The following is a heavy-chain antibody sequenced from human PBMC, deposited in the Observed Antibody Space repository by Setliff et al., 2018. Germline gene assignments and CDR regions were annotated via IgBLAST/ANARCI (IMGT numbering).Heavy chain of an antibody. D-gene: IGHD2-8*01. CDR2: IKHGGTT. J-gene: IGHJ4*02. CDR3: ARHAITSGGRPDYFDN. Sequence: SETLSLTGRVSGYSIGSDYFWAWVRQPPGKGLEWVATIKHGGTTYYNPSLRSRGIISVDASKNAFSLRLNSVTAADTAVFYCARHAITSGGRPDYFDNWGPGTLVTVSS. CDR1: GYSIGSDYF. V-gene: IGHV4-38-2*01.